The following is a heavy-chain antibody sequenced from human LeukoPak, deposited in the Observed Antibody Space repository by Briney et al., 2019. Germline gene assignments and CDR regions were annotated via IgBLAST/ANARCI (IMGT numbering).Heavy chain of an antibody. Sequence: PGGSLRLSCAASGISFRSYGMHWVRQAPGKGLEWVTFTWYDASNKYYAESVKGRFTISRDNSRNTVFLQMNSLRAEDTAVYYCARELCRDYVWGSYRNDAFDIWGQGTMVTVSS. CDR1: GISFRSYG. CDR3: ARELCRDYVWGSYRNDAFDI. D-gene: IGHD3-16*02. V-gene: IGHV3-33*01. J-gene: IGHJ3*02. CDR2: TWYDASNK.